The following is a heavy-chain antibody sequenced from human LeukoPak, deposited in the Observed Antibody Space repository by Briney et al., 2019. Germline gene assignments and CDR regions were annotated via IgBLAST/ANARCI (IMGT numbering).Heavy chain of an antibody. V-gene: IGHV1-18*01. D-gene: IGHD5-12*01. Sequence: VASVKVSCQASGYTFTGYAISWVRQAPAQELERMGWVSAYNGNTNDAQKLKGIVAMSAGTATSTAYLPLRSRTSEDTAVYYCARGVVADNAESFDYGGQGTPVTGSS. J-gene: IGHJ4*01. CDR1: GYTFTGYA. CDR2: VSAYNGNT. CDR3: ARGVVADNAESFDY.